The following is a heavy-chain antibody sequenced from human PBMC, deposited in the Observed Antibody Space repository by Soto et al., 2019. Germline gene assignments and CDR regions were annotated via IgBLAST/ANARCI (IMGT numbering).Heavy chain of an antibody. J-gene: IGHJ4*02. CDR2: INPNSGGT. Sequence: ASVKVSCKASGYTFTSYGITWVRQAPGQGLEWMGWINPNSGGTNYAQKFQGRVTMTRDMSITTVYMELNNLSPDDTAVYYCGRGRSGQIVVFYWGQGTPVTVSS. V-gene: IGHV1-2*02. CDR3: GRGRSGQIVVFY. CDR1: GYTFTSYG. D-gene: IGHD1-26*01.